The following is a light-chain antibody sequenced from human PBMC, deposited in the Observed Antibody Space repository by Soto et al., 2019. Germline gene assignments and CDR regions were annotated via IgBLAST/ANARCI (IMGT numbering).Light chain of an antibody. CDR3: ISFTSSSTFV. CDR1: SSDGGGYNY. J-gene: IGLJ1*01. Sequence: QSLLTQPASVAGCPGQSITISSTGSSSDGGGYNYVSWYQQHPAKAPKLMINEVSNRPSGVSTRFSGSKSGNTASLTISALQAEDEADYYCISFTSSSTFVFGSGTKVTVL. CDR2: EVS. V-gene: IGLV2-14*01.